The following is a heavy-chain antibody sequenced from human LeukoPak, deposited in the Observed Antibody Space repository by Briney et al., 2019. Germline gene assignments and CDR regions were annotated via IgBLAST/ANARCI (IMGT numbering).Heavy chain of an antibody. Sequence: SETLSLTCTVSDGSITNYDWSWVRQPPGKGLEFIGHVHYSGTANYNPSLRSRVTISIDTSKKHFFLKLKSVTAADTAVYYCARCDDSRGYQLDYWGQGTLVTVSS. CDR3: ARCDDSRGYQLDY. J-gene: IGHJ4*02. CDR1: DGSITNYD. D-gene: IGHD3-22*01. V-gene: IGHV4-59*01. CDR2: VHYSGTA.